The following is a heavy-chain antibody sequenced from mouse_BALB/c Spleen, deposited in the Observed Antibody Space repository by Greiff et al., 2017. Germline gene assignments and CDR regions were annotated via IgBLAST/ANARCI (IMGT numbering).Heavy chain of an antibody. CDR2: ISSGGSYT. V-gene: IGHV5-9-4*01. D-gene: IGHD2-4*01. CDR1: GFTFSSYA. Sequence: EVKLVESGGGLVKPGGSLKLSCAASGFTFSSYAMSWVRQSPEKRLEWVAEISSGGSYTYYQDTVTGRFTISRDNAKNTLYLEMSSLRSEDTAMYYCAREDYDYDGYAMDYWGQGTSVTVSS. CDR3: AREDYDYDGYAMDY. J-gene: IGHJ4*01.